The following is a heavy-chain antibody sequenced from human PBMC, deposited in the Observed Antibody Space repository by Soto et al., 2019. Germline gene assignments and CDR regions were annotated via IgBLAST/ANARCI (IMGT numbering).Heavy chain of an antibody. J-gene: IGHJ5*02. CDR2: IYYSGST. Sequence: SETLSLTCTVSGGSISSGDYYWSWIRQPPGKGLEWIGYIYYSGSTYYNPPLKSRVTILVDTSKNQFSLKLSSVTAADTAVYYCARDSHDNSNYLSNWFDPWGQGTLVTVSS. CDR3: ARDSHDNSNYLSNWFDP. CDR1: GGSISSGDYY. V-gene: IGHV4-30-4*01. D-gene: IGHD4-4*01.